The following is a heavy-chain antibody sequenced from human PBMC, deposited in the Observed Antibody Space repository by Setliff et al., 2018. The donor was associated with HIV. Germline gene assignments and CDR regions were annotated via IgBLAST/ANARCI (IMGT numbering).Heavy chain of an antibody. CDR3: ARGGGTHSLPYSFDF. CDR1: GYIFSTYG. Sequence: VASVKVSCKASGYIFSTYGINWVRQAPGQGLEWMGWISPFNLKTNFAQNFQGRVTLTTDTSTSTVFLELRSLRSDDTAMYYCARGGGTHSLPYSFDFWGQGTLVTVSS. CDR2: ISPFNLKT. V-gene: IGHV1-18*01. J-gene: IGHJ4*02.